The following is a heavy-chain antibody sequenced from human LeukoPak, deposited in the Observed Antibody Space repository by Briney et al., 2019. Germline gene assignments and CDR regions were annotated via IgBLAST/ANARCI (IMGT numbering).Heavy chain of an antibody. J-gene: IGHJ5*02. Sequence: GSLRLSCAASGFTFSSYAMSWVRQPPGKGLEWIGEINHSGSTNYNPSLKSRVTISVDTSKNQFSLKLSSVTAADTAVYYCARGGDSSVPWGQGTLVTVSS. D-gene: IGHD3-22*01. CDR1: GFTFSSYA. V-gene: IGHV4-34*01. CDR3: ARGGDSSVP. CDR2: INHSGST.